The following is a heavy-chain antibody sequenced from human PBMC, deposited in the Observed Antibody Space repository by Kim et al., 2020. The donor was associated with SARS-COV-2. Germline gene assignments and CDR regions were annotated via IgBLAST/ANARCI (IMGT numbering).Heavy chain of an antibody. V-gene: IGHV3-23*01. CDR3: AKDALQWQHDF. D-gene: IGHD1-1*01. Sequence: TWYANALKGRFTISRDNSKNTLCLQMRGLRVEDTAVYFCAKDALQWQHDFWGQGTLVTVSS. J-gene: IGHJ4*02. CDR2: T.